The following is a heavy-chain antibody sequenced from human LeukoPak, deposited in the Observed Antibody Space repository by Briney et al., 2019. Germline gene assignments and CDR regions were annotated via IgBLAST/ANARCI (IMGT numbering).Heavy chain of an antibody. CDR2: ISSNGGST. CDR3: VKGGGESYYGMDV. Sequence: PGGSLRLSCSASGFTFSSYAMHWVRQAPGKGLEYVSAISSNGGSTYYADSVKGRFTISRDNSKNTQYLQMSSLRAEDTAVYYCVKGGGESYYGMDVWGQGTTVTVSS. D-gene: IGHD2-21*01. CDR1: GFTFSSYA. J-gene: IGHJ6*02. V-gene: IGHV3-64D*09.